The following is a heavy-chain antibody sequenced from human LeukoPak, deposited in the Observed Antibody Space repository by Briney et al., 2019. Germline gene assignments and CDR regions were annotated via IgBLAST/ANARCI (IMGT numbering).Heavy chain of an antibody. Sequence: SETLSLTCTVSGGSLSSSFWSWIRQPPGKGLEWIGYIYYTGNTNYNPSLKSRVTISVDTSKNQFSLETTSVTAADTAVYYCAKVHDFWSGYSLDYWGQGSLVTVSS. CDR1: GGSLSSSF. V-gene: IGHV4-59*01. CDR3: AKVHDFWSGYSLDY. CDR2: IYYTGNT. J-gene: IGHJ4*02. D-gene: IGHD3-3*01.